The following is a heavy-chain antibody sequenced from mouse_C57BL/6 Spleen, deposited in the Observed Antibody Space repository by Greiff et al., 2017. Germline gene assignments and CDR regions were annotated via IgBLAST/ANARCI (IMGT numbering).Heavy chain of an antibody. CDR3: ARGSPRYVDV. CDR1: GYAFSSSW. D-gene: IGHD6-1*01. Sequence: LLESGPELVKPGASVKISCKASGYAFSSSWMNWVKQRPGKGLVWIGRISPGDGDTNYNGKFKGKATLTADKSSSTAYLQLSSRTSEDSAVCCCARGSPRYVDVWGTGTTVTVSS. J-gene: IGHJ1*03. CDR2: ISPGDGDT. V-gene: IGHV1-82*01.